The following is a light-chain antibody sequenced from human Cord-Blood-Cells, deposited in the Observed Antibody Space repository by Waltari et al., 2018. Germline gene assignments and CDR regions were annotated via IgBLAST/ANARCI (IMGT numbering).Light chain of an antibody. CDR3: QAWDSSNNWV. CDR2: QDS. Sequence: SYELTQPPSVSVSPGQTASITCSGDKLGDKYACWYQQKPGQSPVLVIYQDSKRPSGTPERFSGSNSGNTATLTISGTQAMDEADYYCQAWDSSNNWVFGGGTKLTVL. J-gene: IGLJ3*02. CDR1: KLGDKY. V-gene: IGLV3-1*01.